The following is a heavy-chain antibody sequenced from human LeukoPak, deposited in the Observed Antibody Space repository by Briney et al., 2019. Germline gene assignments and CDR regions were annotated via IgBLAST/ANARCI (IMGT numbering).Heavy chain of an antibody. V-gene: IGHV3-30*18. Sequence: PGGSLRLSCAASGFTFSSYGMHWVRQAPGKGLEWVAVISYDGSNRYYADSVKGRFTISRDNSKNTLYLQMNSLRAEDTAVYYCAKDYYDSSGPPYYFDYWGQGTLVTVSS. D-gene: IGHD3-22*01. J-gene: IGHJ4*02. CDR3: AKDYYDSSGPPYYFDY. CDR1: GFTFSSYG. CDR2: ISYDGSNR.